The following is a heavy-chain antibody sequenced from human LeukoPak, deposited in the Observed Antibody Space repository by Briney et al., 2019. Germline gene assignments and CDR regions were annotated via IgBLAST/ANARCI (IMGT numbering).Heavy chain of an antibody. CDR1: GFTFSIYS. J-gene: IGHJ4*02. V-gene: IGHV3-21*01. CDR3: ARVGGYCSSISNCYGDY. CDR2: ISSGSTNI. D-gene: IGHD2-2*01. Sequence: GGSLRLSCAASGFTFSIYSMNWGRQAPGKELEWVSCISSGSTNIYYADSVRGRFTISRDNAKNSLYLQMNSLRAEDTAVYYCARVGGYCSSISNCYGDYWGQGTLVTVSS.